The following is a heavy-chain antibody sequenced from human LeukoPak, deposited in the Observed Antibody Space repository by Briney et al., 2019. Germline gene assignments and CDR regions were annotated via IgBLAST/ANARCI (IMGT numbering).Heavy chain of an antibody. Sequence: ASVKVSCKTSGYTFTSNGISWVRQAPGQGLEWMGWINPNSGGTNYAQKFQGRVTMTTDTSTSTAYMELRSLRSDDTAVYYCARAGVSVGGTRYFHHWGQGTLVTVSS. V-gene: IGHV1-18*01. CDR1: GYTFTSNG. CDR2: INPNSGGT. CDR3: ARAGVSVGGTRYFHH. D-gene: IGHD6-19*01. J-gene: IGHJ1*01.